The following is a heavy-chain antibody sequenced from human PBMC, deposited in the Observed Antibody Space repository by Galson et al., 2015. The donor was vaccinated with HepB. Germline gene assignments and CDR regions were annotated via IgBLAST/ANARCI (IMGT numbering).Heavy chain of an antibody. D-gene: IGHD3-22*01. CDR3: ARGRRIVVVISFIYYMDV. CDR2: MNPNSGNT. J-gene: IGHJ6*03. V-gene: IGHV1-8*01. Sequence: SVKVSCKASGYTFTSYDINWVRQATGQGLEWMGWMNPNSGNTGYAQKFQGRVTMTRNTSISTAYMELSSLRSEDTAVYYCARGRRIVVVISFIYYMDVWGKGTTVTVSS. CDR1: GYTFTSYD.